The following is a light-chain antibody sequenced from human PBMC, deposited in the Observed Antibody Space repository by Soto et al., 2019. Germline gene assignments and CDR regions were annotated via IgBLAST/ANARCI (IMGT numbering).Light chain of an antibody. CDR3: SSPTRYSPRV. CDR2: EVS. Sequence: QSALTQPASVSGSPGQSIAISCTGTSSDVGGYNYVSWYQQHPGKAPKLMIHEVSNRPSGISDRFSGSKSGNTASLTISGHQAGDEAYYYSSSPTRYSPRVFGPGTTLTAL. V-gene: IGLV2-14*01. CDR1: SSDVGGYNY. J-gene: IGLJ1*01.